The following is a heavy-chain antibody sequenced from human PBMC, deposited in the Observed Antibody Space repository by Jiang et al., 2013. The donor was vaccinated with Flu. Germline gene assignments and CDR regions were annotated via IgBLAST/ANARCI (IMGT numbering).Heavy chain of an antibody. CDR1: GFTFSSYA. Sequence: VQLLESGGDLVQPGGSLRLSCAASGFTFSSYAMNWVRQAPGKGLKWVSGISGNGESTSYADSVKGRFTISRDNSKNTLYLQMSSLRVEDSAVYYCAKRSDYGSSGYQDYWGQGTLVTVSS. V-gene: IGHV3-23*01. D-gene: IGHD3-22*01. CDR3: AKRSDYGSSGYQDY. J-gene: IGHJ4*02. CDR2: ISGNGEST.